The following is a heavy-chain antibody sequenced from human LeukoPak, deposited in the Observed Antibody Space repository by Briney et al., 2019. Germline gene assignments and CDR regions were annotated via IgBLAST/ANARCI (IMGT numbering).Heavy chain of an antibody. CDR2: ISVSGGTT. J-gene: IGHJ4*02. V-gene: IGHV3-23*01. D-gene: IGHD2-2*01. Sequence: QTGGSLRLSCAASGFTFSTYAMSWVRQAPGKGLEWVSAISVSGGTTFYADYVKGRFTISRDNSKNTLFLQMGSLRAEDTAVYYCAKTLVPVRGRLDYWGQGTLVTVSS. CDR3: AKTLVPVRGRLDY. CDR1: GFTFSTYA.